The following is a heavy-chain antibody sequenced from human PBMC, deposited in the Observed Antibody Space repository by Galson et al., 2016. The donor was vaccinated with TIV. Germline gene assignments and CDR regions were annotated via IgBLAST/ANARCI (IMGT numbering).Heavy chain of an antibody. J-gene: IGHJ4*02. CDR3: AKDLAVWGSVYRAFDY. D-gene: IGHD7-27*01. CDR1: GFTFSDYH. CDR2: ITSGASSR. V-gene: IGHV3-11*01. Sequence: SLRLSCAASGFTFSDYHMSWLRRTPGKGLEWIAHITSGASSRYYAESVKGRFTISRDDAKNSLFLQMNSLRIDDTAVYYCAKDLAVWGSVYRAFDYWGPGTVVRVSS.